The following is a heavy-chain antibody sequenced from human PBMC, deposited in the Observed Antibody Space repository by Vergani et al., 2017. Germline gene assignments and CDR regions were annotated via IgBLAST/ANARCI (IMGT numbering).Heavy chain of an antibody. Sequence: QVQLVQSGAAVKKPGASAKVSCTASVYIFKNYYMHWLRLAPGQGFQWMGVVNFVTGAATSPQKFEGRITMTRDTSPATFYMDLSSLKYEDTAIYYCARSIGYCTSGSCRPYYFDLWGQGTLVTVSS. J-gene: IGHJ4*02. D-gene: IGHD2-15*01. V-gene: IGHV1-46*02. CDR2: VNFVTGAA. CDR1: VYIFKNYY. CDR3: ARSIGYCTSGSCRPYYFDL.